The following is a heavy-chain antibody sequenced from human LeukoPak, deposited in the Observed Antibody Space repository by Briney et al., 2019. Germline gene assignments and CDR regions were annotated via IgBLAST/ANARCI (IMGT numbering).Heavy chain of an antibody. V-gene: IGHV3-7*01. CDR1: GFTFSHYY. Sequence: GGSLRLSCAASGFTFSHYYMSWVRQAPGKGLEWVANIKQDGSEQFYLDSVKGRFTISRDNAKNALYLQMHSLRVDDTAVYYCATYSSLNRREFQYWGQGTLLTVSS. CDR3: ATYSSLNRREFQY. J-gene: IGHJ1*01. D-gene: IGHD3-22*01. CDR2: IKQDGSEQ.